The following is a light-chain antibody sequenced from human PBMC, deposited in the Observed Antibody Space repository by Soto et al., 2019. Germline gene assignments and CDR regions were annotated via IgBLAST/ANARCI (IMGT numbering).Light chain of an antibody. CDR1: ESISTY. V-gene: IGKV1-39*01. CDR3: QQSYSFPRT. CDR2: GAS. J-gene: IGKJ1*01. Sequence: DIQMTQSPSSLSASGGDRVTITCRASESISTYLNWYQQKPGKAPNLLIYGASSLQSGVPSRFSGSGSGTDFTLTISSLQPEDFATYYCQQSYSFPRTFGQGTKVEIK.